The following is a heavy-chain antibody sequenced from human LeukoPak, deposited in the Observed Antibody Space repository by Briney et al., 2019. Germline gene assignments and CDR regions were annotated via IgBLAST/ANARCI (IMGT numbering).Heavy chain of an antibody. CDR2: IYTSGST. CDR3: AREERITMVRGVILHFDY. Sequence: SETLSLTCTVSGGSISSYYWSWIRQPAGKGLEWIGRIYTSGSTNYNPSLKSRVTISVDTSKNQFSLKLSSVTAADTAVYYCAREERITMVRGVILHFDYWGQVTLVTVSS. D-gene: IGHD3-10*01. CDR1: GGSISSYY. J-gene: IGHJ4*02. V-gene: IGHV4-4*07.